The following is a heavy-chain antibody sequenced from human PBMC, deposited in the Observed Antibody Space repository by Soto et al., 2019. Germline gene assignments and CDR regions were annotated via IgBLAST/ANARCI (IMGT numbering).Heavy chain of an antibody. CDR3: ARASGWFGELSRWGMDV. Sequence: QVQLVQSGAEVKKPGSSVKVSCKASGGTFSSYAISWVRQAPGQGLEWMGGIIPIVGTANYAQKFQGRVTITADESTSTAYMEMRSLRSEDTVVYYCARASGWFGELSRWGMDVWGQGTTVTVSS. CDR1: GGTFSSYA. D-gene: IGHD3-10*01. J-gene: IGHJ6*02. CDR2: IIPIVGTA. V-gene: IGHV1-69*12.